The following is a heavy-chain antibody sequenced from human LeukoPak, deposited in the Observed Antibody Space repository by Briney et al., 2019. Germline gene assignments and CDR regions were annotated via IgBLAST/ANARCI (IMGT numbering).Heavy chain of an antibody. D-gene: IGHD2-8*01. V-gene: IGHV1-18*01. CDR3: ARESLAGVKYYYGMDV. CDR2: ISPYNGNT. Sequence: GASVKVSCKASGYIFTSYSINWVRQAPGQGLEWMGWISPYNGNTNYAQKLQGRVTMTTDTSTTTAYMELRSLRFDDTAVYYCARESLAGVKYYYGMDVWGQGTTVTVSS. CDR1: GYIFTSYS. J-gene: IGHJ6*02.